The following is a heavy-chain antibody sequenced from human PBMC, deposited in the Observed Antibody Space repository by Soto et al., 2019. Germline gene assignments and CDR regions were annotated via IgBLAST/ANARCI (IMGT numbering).Heavy chain of an antibody. D-gene: IGHD3-10*01. CDR3: ARERGSGSYYTPWFDP. Sequence: QVQLVQSGAEVKKPGASVKVSCKASGYTFTSYDINWVRQATGQGLEWMGWMNPNSGNTGYAQKFQGRVTMTRNTSITTAYMELTSLRSEDTAVYYCARERGSGSYYTPWFDPWGQGTLVTVSS. V-gene: IGHV1-8*01. J-gene: IGHJ5*02. CDR2: MNPNSGNT. CDR1: GYTFTSYD.